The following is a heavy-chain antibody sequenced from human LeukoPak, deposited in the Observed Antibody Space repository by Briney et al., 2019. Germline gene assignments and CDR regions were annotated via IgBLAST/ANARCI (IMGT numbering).Heavy chain of an antibody. D-gene: IGHD5-12*01. V-gene: IGHV3-74*01. CDR1: GFTFSSYW. Sequence: PGGSLRLSCAASGFTFSSYWMHWVRQAPGKGLVWVSRIDNYGSSPSYADSVKGRFTISRDNAKNTLYLQMNSLRAADTAVYYCARVQWGSLVAIDYWGQGTLVTVSS. CDR3: ARVQWGSLVAIDY. CDR2: IDNYGSSP. J-gene: IGHJ4*02.